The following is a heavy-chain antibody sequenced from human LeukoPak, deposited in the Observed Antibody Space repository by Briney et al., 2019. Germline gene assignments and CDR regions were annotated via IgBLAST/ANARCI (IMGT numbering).Heavy chain of an antibody. CDR3: AKAYTSGWYFCFDY. CDR1: GFTLSSYA. D-gene: IGHD6-19*01. V-gene: IGHV3-23*01. Sequence: GGSLRLSCTPSGFTLSSYAMNWVRQARGKGLEWVSGLSGSGGSTYYAEPVKGRFTISRDNSKNTLYLQMNSLRVEDTAVYYCAKAYTSGWYFCFDYWGQGALVTVSS. J-gene: IGHJ4*02. CDR2: LSGSGGST.